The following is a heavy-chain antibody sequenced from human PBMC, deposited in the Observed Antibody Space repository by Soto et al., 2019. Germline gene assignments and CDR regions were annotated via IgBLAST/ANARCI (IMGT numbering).Heavy chain of an antibody. J-gene: IGHJ6*02. CDR2: INSDGSST. CDR3: ARERGYISMDV. V-gene: IGHV3-74*01. CDR1: GFTFSDAW. Sequence: GGSLRLSCADSGFTFSDAWLSWVRQAPGKGLVWVSRINSDGSSTSYADSVKGRFSISRDNAKNTLYLQMNSLRAEDTAVYYCARERGYISMDVWGQGTTVTVSS. D-gene: IGHD6-13*01.